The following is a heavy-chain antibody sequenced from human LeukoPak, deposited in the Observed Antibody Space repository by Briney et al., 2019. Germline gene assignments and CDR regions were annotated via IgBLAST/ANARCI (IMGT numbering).Heavy chain of an antibody. CDR1: GYTFTGYY. J-gene: IGHJ5*02. CDR3: GRGNKSFDP. V-gene: IGHV1-2*02. Sequence: GASVKVSCKASGYTFTGYYVHWVRQAPGQGLEWMGWINPNTGGTNYAQKVQGRVTMTKDTSTNAAYMELNKLTSDDTAVYYCGRGNKSFDPWGQGTLVTVSS. CDR2: INPNTGGT.